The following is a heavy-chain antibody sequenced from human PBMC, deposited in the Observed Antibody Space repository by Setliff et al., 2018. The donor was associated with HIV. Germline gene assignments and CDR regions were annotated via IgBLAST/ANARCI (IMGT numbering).Heavy chain of an antibody. CDR3: ARRGDFFYYAMDV. CDR2: IYYNGNA. CDR1: GGSMRSSGYS. Sequence: SETLSLTCAVSGGSMRSSGYSWTWIRQAPGKGLEWVGYIYYNGNAYYNPSLKSRVTISVDRSKNQFSLKLSSVTAADTAAYYCARRGDFFYYAMDVWGQGTTVTVSS. J-gene: IGHJ6*02. V-gene: IGHV4-30-2*01.